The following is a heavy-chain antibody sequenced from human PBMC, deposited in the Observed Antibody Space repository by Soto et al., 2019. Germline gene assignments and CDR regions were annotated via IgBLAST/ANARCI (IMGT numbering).Heavy chain of an antibody. J-gene: IGHJ4*02. Sequence: PGGSLRLSCAASGFTFSDYYMSWIRPAPGKWLEWVSYISSSGSTIYYGDSVKGRFTISRDNAKNSLYLQMNSLRAEDTAVYYCARNYDSSGYYSYVDYWGQRTLVTVSS. CDR1: GFTFSDYY. V-gene: IGHV3-11*01. CDR2: ISSSGSTI. CDR3: ARNYDSSGYYSYVDY. D-gene: IGHD3-22*01.